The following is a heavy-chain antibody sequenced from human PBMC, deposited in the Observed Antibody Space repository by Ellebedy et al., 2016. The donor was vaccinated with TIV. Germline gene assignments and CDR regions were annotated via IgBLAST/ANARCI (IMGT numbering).Heavy chain of an antibody. CDR3: ANLEPPPYNYFDP. CDR1: GGSIIGYH. D-gene: IGHD1-1*01. CDR2: IHYSGST. J-gene: IGHJ5*02. V-gene: IGHV4-59*01. Sequence: SETLSLXXAVSGGSIIGYHWSWIRQPPGKGLESIGNIHYSGSTNYNPSLKSRVAISVDTSKNHFSLKLTSVTAADTAVYYCANLEPPPYNYFDPWGQGTLVTVSS.